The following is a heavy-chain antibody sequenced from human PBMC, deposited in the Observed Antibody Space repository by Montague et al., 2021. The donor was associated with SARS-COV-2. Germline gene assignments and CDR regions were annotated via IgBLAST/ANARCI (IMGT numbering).Heavy chain of an antibody. V-gene: IGHV4-59*01. CDR1: GGSISSYY. J-gene: IGHJ3*02. Sequence: SETLSLTCTVSGGSISSYYWSWIRQPPGKGLEWIGYISYSGSTNYNPSLKSRVTMSVDTSKSQFSLKLSSVTAADTAVYYCARTGLGAYDILTGYTVNAFDMWGQGTMVTVSS. CDR3: ARTGLGAYDILTGYTVNAFDM. CDR2: ISYSGST. D-gene: IGHD3-9*01.